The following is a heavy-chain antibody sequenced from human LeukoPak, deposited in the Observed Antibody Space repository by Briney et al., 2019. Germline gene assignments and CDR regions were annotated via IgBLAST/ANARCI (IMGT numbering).Heavy chain of an antibody. J-gene: IGHJ4*02. Sequence: GGSLGLSCAASGFTFSSYGMHWVRQAPGKGLEWVAVISYDGSNKYYADSVKGRFTISRDNSKNTLYLQMNSLRAEDTAVYYCAKDLEGGGYSYGSLDYWGQGTLVTVSS. CDR3: AKDLEGGGYSYGSLDY. V-gene: IGHV3-30*18. D-gene: IGHD5-18*01. CDR2: ISYDGSNK. CDR1: GFTFSSYG.